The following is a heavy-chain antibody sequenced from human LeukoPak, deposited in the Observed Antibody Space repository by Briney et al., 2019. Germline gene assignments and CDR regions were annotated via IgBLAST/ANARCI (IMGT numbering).Heavy chain of an antibody. Sequence: PGGSLRLSCAASGFTFSSYWMHWVRQAPGKGLVWVSRINTDGSSTSYADSVKGRFTISRDNSKDTLYLQMNSLGAEDTAVYYCARGLVRGAGSWFAPWGQGTLVTVSS. D-gene: IGHD3-10*01. J-gene: IGHJ5*02. V-gene: IGHV3-74*01. CDR3: ARGLVRGAGSWFAP. CDR1: GFTFSSYW. CDR2: INTDGSST.